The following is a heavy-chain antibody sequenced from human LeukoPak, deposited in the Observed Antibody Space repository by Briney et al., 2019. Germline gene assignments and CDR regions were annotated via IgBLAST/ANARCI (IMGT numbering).Heavy chain of an antibody. CDR2: ISSNGGST. CDR1: GFTFSTYA. V-gene: IGHV3-64*04. J-gene: IGHJ4*02. D-gene: IGHD3-10*01. Sequence: GGSLRLSCSASGFTFSTYAMHWVRQAPGKGLEYVSGISSNGGSTYYADSVKGRFTISRDNSKNTLYLQMNTLRAEDTAVYHCASGSYPFFDNWGQGTLVTVSS. CDR3: ASGSYPFFDN.